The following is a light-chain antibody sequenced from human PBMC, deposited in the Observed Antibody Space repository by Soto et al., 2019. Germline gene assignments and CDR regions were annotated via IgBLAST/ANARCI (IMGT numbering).Light chain of an antibody. V-gene: IGLV2-14*01. CDR1: SSDVGTYNY. Sequence: QSALTQPASVSGSPGQSITISCTGTSSDVGTYNYVSWYQQHPGKAPKLMIYEVSNRPSGISNRFSGSKSGNTASLTISGLQAEDEAEYYCSSYRSSSTLDYVFGTGTKVTVL. J-gene: IGLJ1*01. CDR3: SSYRSSSTLDYV. CDR2: EVS.